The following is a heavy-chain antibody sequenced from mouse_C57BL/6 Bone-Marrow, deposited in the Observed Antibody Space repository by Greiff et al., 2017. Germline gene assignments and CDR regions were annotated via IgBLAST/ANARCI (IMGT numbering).Heavy chain of an antibody. CDR2: IWSDGST. Sequence: QVQLKESGPGLVAPSQSLSITCTVSGFSLTSYGVHWVRQPPGKGLEWLVVIWSDGSTTYNSALKSRLSISKDNSKSQVFLKMNSLQTDDTAMYYCARQGDYYGSSPFYAMDYGGQGTSVTVSS. V-gene: IGHV2-6-1*01. D-gene: IGHD1-1*01. CDR1: GFSLTSYG. CDR3: ARQGDYYGSSPFYAMDY. J-gene: IGHJ4*01.